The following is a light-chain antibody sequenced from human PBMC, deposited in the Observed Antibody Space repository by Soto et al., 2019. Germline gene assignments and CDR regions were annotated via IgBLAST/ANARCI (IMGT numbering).Light chain of an antibody. CDR3: QQYGSSPTWT. CDR2: GAS. CDR1: QSVSSSY. J-gene: IGKJ1*01. Sequence: IVLTQSPGTLSLSPGERATLSCRASQSVSSSYLAWYRQKPGQAPRLLIYGASSRATGIPDRFSGSGSGTDFTLTISRLEPEDFAVYYCQQYGSSPTWTVGQGTKVEIK. V-gene: IGKV3-20*01.